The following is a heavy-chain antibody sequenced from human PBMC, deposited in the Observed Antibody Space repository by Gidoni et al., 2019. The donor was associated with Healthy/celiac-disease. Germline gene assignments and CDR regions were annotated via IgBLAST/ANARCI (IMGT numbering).Heavy chain of an antibody. J-gene: IGHJ5*02. Sequence: EVQLVESGGGLVQPGGSLRLSCAASGFTFSSYWMHWVRQAPGKGLVWVSRSNSDGSSTSYADSVKGRFTISRDNAKNTLYLQMNSLRAEDTAVYYCARGVTMTRRGWFDPWGQGTLVTVSS. CDR2: SNSDGSST. V-gene: IGHV3-74*01. D-gene: IGHD3-22*01. CDR3: ARGVTMTRRGWFDP. CDR1: GFTFSSYW.